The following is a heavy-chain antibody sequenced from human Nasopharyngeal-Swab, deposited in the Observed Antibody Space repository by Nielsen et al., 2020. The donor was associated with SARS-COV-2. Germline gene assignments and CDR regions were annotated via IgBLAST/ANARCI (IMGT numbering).Heavy chain of an antibody. CDR3: TTPAEAAAATGYYYGMDV. Sequence: GESPKISCAASGFTFSNAWMSWFRQAPVKGLEWVGRIKSKTDGGPTDYAAPVKGRFTISRDDSKNTLYLQMNSLKTEDTAVYYCTTPAEAAAATGYYYGMDVGGQGTTVTVSS. V-gene: IGHV3-15*01. CDR1: GFTFSNAW. D-gene: IGHD6-13*01. J-gene: IGHJ6*02. CDR2: IKSKTDGGPT.